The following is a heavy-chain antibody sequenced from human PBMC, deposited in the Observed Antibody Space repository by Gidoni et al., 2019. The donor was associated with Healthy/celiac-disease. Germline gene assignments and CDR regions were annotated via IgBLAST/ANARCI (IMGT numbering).Heavy chain of an antibody. J-gene: IGHJ5*02. CDR2: ISSSGSTI. D-gene: IGHD6-19*01. CDR1: GFTFSIYE. Sequence: EVQLVESGGGLVQHGGSLRLSCSASGFTFSIYEMNWVRQAPGKGLEWVSYISSSGSTIYYADSVKGRFTISRDNAKNSLYLQMNSLRAEDTAVYDCARDSYSSGFDPWGQGTLVTVSS. CDR3: ARDSYSSGFDP. V-gene: IGHV3-48*03.